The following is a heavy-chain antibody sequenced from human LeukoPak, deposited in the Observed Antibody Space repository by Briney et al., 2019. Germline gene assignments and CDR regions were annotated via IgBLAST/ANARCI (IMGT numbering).Heavy chain of an antibody. CDR3: ARPLHDYIKYWFDP. D-gene: IGHD4-11*01. Sequence: GESLKISCKGSGYTFTNYWIGWVHQMPGKGLEWMGIIYPGGSDTRYSPSFQGQVTISADKSISTACLQWNSLKASDTAMYYCARPLHDYIKYWFDPWGQGTLVTVSS. CDR1: GYTFTNYW. CDR2: IYPGGSDT. J-gene: IGHJ5*02. V-gene: IGHV5-51*07.